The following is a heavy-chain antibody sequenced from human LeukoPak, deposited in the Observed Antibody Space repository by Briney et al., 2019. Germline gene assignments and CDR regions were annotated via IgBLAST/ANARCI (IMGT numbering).Heavy chain of an antibody. J-gene: IGHJ2*01. Sequence: GGSLRLSCAASGFTFSSYSMNWVRQAPGKGLEWISFIGSSSSSIYYADSVKGRFTISRDNAKNSLYLQMNSLRAEDTAVYYCARWAQGTTGTEYFDLWGRGTLVTVSS. V-gene: IGHV3-48*04. CDR2: IGSSSSSI. CDR3: ARWAQGTTGTEYFDL. D-gene: IGHD1-1*01. CDR1: GFTFSSYS.